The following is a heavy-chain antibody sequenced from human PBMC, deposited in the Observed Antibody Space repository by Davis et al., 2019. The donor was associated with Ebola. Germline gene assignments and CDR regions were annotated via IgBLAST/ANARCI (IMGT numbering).Heavy chain of an antibody. J-gene: IGHJ4*02. D-gene: IGHD1-7*01. V-gene: IGHV3-23*01. Sequence: PGGSLRLSCAASGFTFSSYVLSWVRQAPGKGLEWVSAISGSGGSTYYADSVKGRFTISRDNSKNTLYLQMNSLRAEDTAVYYCARDLRTQNYYFDYWGQGTLVTVSS. CDR3: ARDLRTQNYYFDY. CDR1: GFTFSSYV. CDR2: ISGSGGST.